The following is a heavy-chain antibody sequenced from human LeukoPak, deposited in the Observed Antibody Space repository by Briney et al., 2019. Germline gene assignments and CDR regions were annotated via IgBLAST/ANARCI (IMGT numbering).Heavy chain of an antibody. Sequence: SETLSLTCTVSGGSISSYYWSWIRQPAGKGLEWIGRIYTSGNTNYNSSLQSRVNMSVDTSKNQFSLKLSSVTAADTAVYYCAREDIAARPLDYWGQGTLVTVSS. CDR3: AREDIAARPLDY. V-gene: IGHV4-4*07. CDR1: GGSISSYY. CDR2: IYTSGNT. D-gene: IGHD6-6*01. J-gene: IGHJ4*02.